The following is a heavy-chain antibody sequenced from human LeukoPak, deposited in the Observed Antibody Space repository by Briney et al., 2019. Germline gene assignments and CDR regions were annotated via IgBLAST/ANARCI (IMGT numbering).Heavy chain of an antibody. V-gene: IGHV3-11*04. CDR2: ISSGGRSI. CDR1: GFTFSDYY. D-gene: IGHD2-15*01. J-gene: IGHJ3*02. Sequence: GGSLRLSCAASGFTFSDYYMSWIRQAPGKGLEWVSYISSGGRSIYYADSVKGRFTMSRDNAKNSLYLQMNSLRAEDTAVYYCARPVVAATTPDTFDIWGQGTMVTVSS. CDR3: ARPVVAATTPDTFDI.